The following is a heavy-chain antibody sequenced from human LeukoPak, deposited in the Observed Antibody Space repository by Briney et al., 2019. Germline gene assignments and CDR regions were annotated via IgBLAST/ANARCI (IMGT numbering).Heavy chain of an antibody. CDR3: ARGCSGGSCYSQFDY. Sequence: PSGTLSLTCAVSGGSISSSNWWSWVRQPPGKGLEWIGEIYHSGSTNCNPSHKSRVTISVDKSKNQFSLKLSSVTAADTAVYYCARGCSGGSCYSQFDYWGQGTLVTVSS. V-gene: IGHV4-4*02. J-gene: IGHJ4*02. CDR2: IYHSGST. D-gene: IGHD2-15*01. CDR1: GGSISSSNW.